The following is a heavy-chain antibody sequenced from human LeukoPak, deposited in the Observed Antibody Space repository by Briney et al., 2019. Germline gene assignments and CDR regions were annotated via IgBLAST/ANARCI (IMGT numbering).Heavy chain of an antibody. Sequence: SETLSLTCAVYGGPFSGYYWSWIRQPPGKGLEWIGEINHSGSTNYNPSLKSRVTISVDTSKNQFSLKLSSVIAADTAVYYCARVRGWFGPDYWGQGTLVTVSS. CDR1: GGPFSGYY. J-gene: IGHJ4*02. CDR2: INHSGST. CDR3: ARVRGWFGPDY. D-gene: IGHD6-19*01. V-gene: IGHV4-34*01.